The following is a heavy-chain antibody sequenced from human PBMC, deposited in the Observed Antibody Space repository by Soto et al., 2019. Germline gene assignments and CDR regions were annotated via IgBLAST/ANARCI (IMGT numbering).Heavy chain of an antibody. Sequence: QVQLVQSGAELKKPGASVKISCETSGYRFSTSGIHWLRQAPGQRLVWMGWINAADGDTKYSQKFQGRGTLSRDTSASTAHMALSSLTSEDTSIYYCARDSQRVQIPSTGWFDPWGQGTVVTVSS. D-gene: IGHD2-2*01. CDR3: ARDSQRVQIPSTGWFDP. V-gene: IGHV1-3*01. J-gene: IGHJ5*02. CDR2: INAADGDT. CDR1: GYRFSTSG.